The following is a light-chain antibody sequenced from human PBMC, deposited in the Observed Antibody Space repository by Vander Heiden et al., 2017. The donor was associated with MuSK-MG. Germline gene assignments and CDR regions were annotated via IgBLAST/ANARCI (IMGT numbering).Light chain of an antibody. Sequence: IVMTQSPDPLAVSLCERATTYRKSSQSVLYSSSNRNYLAWYQQKPGQPPKLLIYWASTRESGVPDRFSGSGSGTDFTLTISSLQAEDVAVYYCHQDDSTPVTFGRGTKVDIK. CDR1: QSVLYSSSNRNY. J-gene: IGKJ3*01. CDR2: WAS. V-gene: IGKV4-1*01. CDR3: HQDDSTPVT.